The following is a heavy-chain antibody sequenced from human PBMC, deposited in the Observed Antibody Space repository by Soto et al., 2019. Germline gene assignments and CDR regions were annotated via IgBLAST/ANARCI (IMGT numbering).Heavy chain of an antibody. V-gene: IGHV3-74*01. Sequence: GGSLRLSCAASGFTFSSYWMHWVRQAPGKGLVWVSRINSDGSSTSYADSVKGRFTISRDNAKNTLYLQMNSLRAEDTAVYYCAREDDFWSGYYTFPFDYWGQGTLVTVSS. CDR1: GFTFSSYW. D-gene: IGHD3-3*01. CDR2: INSDGSST. CDR3: AREDDFWSGYYTFPFDY. J-gene: IGHJ4*02.